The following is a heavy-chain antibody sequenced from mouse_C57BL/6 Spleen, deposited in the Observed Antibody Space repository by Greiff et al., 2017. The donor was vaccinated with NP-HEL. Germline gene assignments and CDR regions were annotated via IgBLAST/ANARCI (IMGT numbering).Heavy chain of an antibody. CDR1: GYTFTSYW. J-gene: IGHJ2*01. CDR3: ARMGLGRFWDY. V-gene: IGHV1-69*01. Sequence: QVQLQQSGAELVMPGASVKLSCKASGYTFTSYWMHWVKQRPGQGLEWIGEIDPSDSYTNYNQKFKGKSTLTVDKSSSTAYMQLSSLTSEDSAVYYCARMGLGRFWDYWGQGTTLTVSS. D-gene: IGHD4-1*01. CDR2: IDPSDSYT.